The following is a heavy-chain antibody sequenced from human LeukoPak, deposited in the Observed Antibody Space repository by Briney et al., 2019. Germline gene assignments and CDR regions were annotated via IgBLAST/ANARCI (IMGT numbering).Heavy chain of an antibody. J-gene: IGHJ6*02. Sequence: PSETLSLTCTVSGGSISCYYWSWIRQPPGKGLEWIGEINHSVSTNYNSSLKSRVTISVDTSKNQFSLKLSSVTAADTAVYYCARVPHCTNGVCYTSYYYYGMDVWGQGTTVTVSS. V-gene: IGHV4-34*01. CDR3: ARVPHCTNGVCYTSYYYYGMDV. D-gene: IGHD2-8*01. CDR1: GGSISCYY. CDR2: INHSVST.